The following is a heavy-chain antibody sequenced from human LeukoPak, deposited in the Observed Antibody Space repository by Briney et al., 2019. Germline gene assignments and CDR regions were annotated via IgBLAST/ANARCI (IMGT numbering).Heavy chain of an antibody. CDR2: IYYSGTT. Sequence: PSETLPLTCTVSGGSISTYYWSWIRQPPGKGLEWIGYIYYSGTTTYNPSLKSRVTISVDTSKNQFSLKLSSVTAADTAVYYCARHSSGWSDFDYWGQGTLVTVSS. J-gene: IGHJ4*02. D-gene: IGHD6-19*01. CDR3: ARHSSGWSDFDY. CDR1: GGSISTYY. V-gene: IGHV4-59*08.